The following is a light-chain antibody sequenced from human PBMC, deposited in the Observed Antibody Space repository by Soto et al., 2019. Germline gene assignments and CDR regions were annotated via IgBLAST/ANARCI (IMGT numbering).Light chain of an antibody. CDR1: RSITNW. CDR2: DAS. V-gene: IGKV1-5*01. Sequence: DIQMTQYPSTLSASVGDRVTLTCRASRSITNWLAWFQQKPGKAPKLLIYDASNLESGVPSRFSGSGSGTEFTLSISSLQPDDFGTYYCQQYSTDPFTFGPGTIVDLK. J-gene: IGKJ3*01. CDR3: QQYSTDPFT.